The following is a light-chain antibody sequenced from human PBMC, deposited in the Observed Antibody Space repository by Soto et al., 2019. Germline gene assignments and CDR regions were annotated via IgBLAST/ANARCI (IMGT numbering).Light chain of an antibody. J-gene: IGLJ1*01. Sequence: QSVLTQPASVSGSPGQAITISCTGTSSDVGGYTYVSWYQQHPGKAPKFIIYDVSNRPSGVSNRFSGSKSGNTASLTNSGLQAEDEADYYCSSYTTSNTRQIVFGTGTKVTVL. CDR1: SSDVGGYTY. CDR3: SSYTTSNTRQIV. CDR2: DVS. V-gene: IGLV2-14*01.